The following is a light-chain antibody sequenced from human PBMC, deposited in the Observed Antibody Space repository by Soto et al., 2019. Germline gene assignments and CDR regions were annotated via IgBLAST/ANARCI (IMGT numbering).Light chain of an antibody. J-gene: IGLJ1*01. CDR1: SSDVGAYNF. Sequence: QSALTQPASFSGSPGQSITISCTGTSSDVGAYNFVSWHQQHPGKAPKLMIYNVYDRPSGISYRFSGSKSGNTASLTIYGLHGEDEADYYCSAYTVSRTYLFGTGTKVTV. V-gene: IGLV2-14*03. CDR3: SAYTVSRTYL. CDR2: NVY.